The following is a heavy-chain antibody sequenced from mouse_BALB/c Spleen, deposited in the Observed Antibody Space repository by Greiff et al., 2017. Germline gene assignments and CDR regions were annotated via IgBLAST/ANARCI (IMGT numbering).Heavy chain of an antibody. J-gene: IGHJ4*01. CDR1: GFTFSSYA. CDR3: ARQNYYYAMDY. Sequence: EVKLMESGGGLVKPGGSLKLSCAASGFTFSSYAMSWVRQTPEKRLEWVATISSGGSYTYYPDSVKGRFTISRDNAKNTLYLQMSSLRSEDTAMYYCARQNYYYAMDYWGQGTSVTVSS. CDR2: ISSGGSYT. V-gene: IGHV5-9-3*01.